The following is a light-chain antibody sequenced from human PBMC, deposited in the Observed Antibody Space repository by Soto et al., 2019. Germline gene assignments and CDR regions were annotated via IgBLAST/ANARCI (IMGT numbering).Light chain of an antibody. CDR1: QSVSSSY. CDR3: QQYGSSPQT. J-gene: IGKJ2*01. CDR2: GAS. Sequence: EIVLTLSPGTLSLSPGERATLACRSSQSVSSSYLAWYQQKPGQAPRLLIYGASSRATGIPDRFSGSGSGTDFTLTISRLEPEDFAVYYCQQYGSSPQTFGQGTQREIK. V-gene: IGKV3-20*01.